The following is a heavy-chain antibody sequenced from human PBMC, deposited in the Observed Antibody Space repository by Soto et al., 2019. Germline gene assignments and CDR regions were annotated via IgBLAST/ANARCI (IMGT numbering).Heavy chain of an antibody. CDR3: ARDRSIHGKVRYSCGMDV. CDR2: INAGNGNT. Sequence: QVQLVQSGAEVKKPGASVKVSCKASGYTFTSYAMHWVRQAPGQRLACMGWINAGNGNTKYSKKFQGRVTITRDTSASTAYMELSSLRSEDTAVYYCARDRSIHGKVRYSCGMDVWGQGTTVTVSS. D-gene: IGHD2-15*01. J-gene: IGHJ6*02. V-gene: IGHV1-3*01. CDR1: GYTFTSYA.